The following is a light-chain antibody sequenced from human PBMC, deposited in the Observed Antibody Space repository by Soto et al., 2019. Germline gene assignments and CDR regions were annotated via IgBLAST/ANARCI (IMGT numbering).Light chain of an antibody. Sequence: DIQMTQSPASLSASVGDRVTITCRASQGISNDLAWYQQKPGKVPKLLIYAASTLQSGVPSRFSGSGSGTDFTLTISCLQPEDVSTYYCQKYNSAPRTFGPGTKVDI. J-gene: IGKJ3*01. CDR2: AAS. CDR3: QKYNSAPRT. V-gene: IGKV1-27*01. CDR1: QGISND.